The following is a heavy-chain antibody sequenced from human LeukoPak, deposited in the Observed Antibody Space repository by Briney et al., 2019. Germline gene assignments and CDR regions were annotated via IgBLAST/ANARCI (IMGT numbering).Heavy chain of an antibody. V-gene: IGHV3-7*01. CDR1: RFTFSSSW. Sequence: GGSLRLSCAASRFTFSSSWMTWVRQPRGEGLGCVATIKEDGSKNVYEDSVKGRFTISRDNVKNSLYLQMDSLRAEDTAVYFCARNLAYSAFDIWGQGTMVTVSS. CDR3: ARNLAYSAFDI. CDR2: IKEDGSKN. J-gene: IGHJ3*02. D-gene: IGHD1-1*01.